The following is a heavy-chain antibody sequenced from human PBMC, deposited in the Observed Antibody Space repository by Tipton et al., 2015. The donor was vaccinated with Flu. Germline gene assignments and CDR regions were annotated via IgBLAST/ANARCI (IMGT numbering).Heavy chain of an antibody. CDR3: TSPWDYDTSTYYYFEY. J-gene: IGHJ4*02. D-gene: IGHD3-22*01. CDR2: IRSEAYGGTT. V-gene: IGHV3-49*04. Sequence: QLVQSGGGLVQPGRSLRLSCTGSGFTFGDYAVSWVRQAPGRGLEWIGFIRSEAYGGTTEYAASVKGRFTISRDDSKSLAYLEMDSLETEDTGVYYCTSPWDYDTSTYYYFEYWGQGTLVTVSS. CDR1: GFTFGDYA.